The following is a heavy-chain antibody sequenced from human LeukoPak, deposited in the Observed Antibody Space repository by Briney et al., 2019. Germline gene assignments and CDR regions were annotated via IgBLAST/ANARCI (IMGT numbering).Heavy chain of an antibody. Sequence: KPSETLSLTCAVYGGSFSGYYWSWIRQPPGKGLEWIGEINHSGSTNYNPSLKSRVTISVDTSKNQFSLKLSSVTAADTAVYYCARGRRSTMVRGVSWFDPWGQGTLVTVSS. CDR2: INHSGST. D-gene: IGHD3-10*01. CDR3: ARGRRSTMVRGVSWFDP. V-gene: IGHV4-34*01. J-gene: IGHJ5*02. CDR1: GGSFSGYY.